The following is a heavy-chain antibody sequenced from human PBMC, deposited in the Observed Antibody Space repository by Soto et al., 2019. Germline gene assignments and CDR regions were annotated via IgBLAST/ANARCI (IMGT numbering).Heavy chain of an antibody. J-gene: IGHJ1*01. CDR2: VYHSGRT. CDR1: GGSISSSNW. V-gene: IGHV4-4*02. Sequence: QVQLQESGPGLVKPSGTLSLTCSVSGGSISSSNWWSWVRQPPGKGLEWIGQVYHSGRTNYNPSLTGRVPISVAESKNQFALKLSSVTAADTADYYCARGPTNVLAYFQHWGQGTLVTVSS. D-gene: IGHD5-12*01. CDR3: ARGPTNVLAYFQH.